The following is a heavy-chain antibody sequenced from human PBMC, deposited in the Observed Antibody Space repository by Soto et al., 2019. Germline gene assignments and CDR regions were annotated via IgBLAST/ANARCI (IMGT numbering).Heavy chain of an antibody. CDR1: GGSISTYH. D-gene: IGHD2-2*01. J-gene: IGHJ4*02. V-gene: IGHV4-59*12. CDR2: IYYSGST. CDR3: ARVPGY. Sequence: SETLSLTCTVSGGSISTYHWSWIRQPPGKGLEWIGYIYYSGSTNYNPSLKSRVTISVDTSKNQFSLKLSSVTAADTAVYYCARVPGYWGQGILVTVSS.